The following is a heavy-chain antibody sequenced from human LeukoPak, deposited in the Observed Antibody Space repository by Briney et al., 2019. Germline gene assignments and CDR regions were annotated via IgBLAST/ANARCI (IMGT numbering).Heavy chain of an antibody. CDR3: ARGRKDIVVVPAAIFNY. D-gene: IGHD2-2*01. J-gene: IGHJ4*02. Sequence: SETLSLTCAVYGGSFSGYYWSWIRQPPGKGLEWIGEINHSGSTNYNPSLKSRVTISVDTSKDQFSLKLSSVTAADTAVYYCARGRKDIVVVPAAIFNYWGQGTLVTVSS. V-gene: IGHV4-34*01. CDR2: INHSGST. CDR1: GGSFSGYY.